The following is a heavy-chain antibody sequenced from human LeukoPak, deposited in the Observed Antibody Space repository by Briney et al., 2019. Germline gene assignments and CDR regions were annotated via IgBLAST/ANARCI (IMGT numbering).Heavy chain of an antibody. Sequence: SETLSLTCTVSGGSISGHYWSWIRQPPGKGLEWIGQIHYSGRPDYNPSLKSRVTISVDTSKNQLSLKVTSVTGADTAVYYCARFGVDYDMDVWGQGTTVTVSS. CDR2: IHYSGRP. D-gene: IGHD3-16*01. V-gene: IGHV4-59*11. CDR3: ARFGVDYDMDV. CDR1: GGSISGHY. J-gene: IGHJ6*02.